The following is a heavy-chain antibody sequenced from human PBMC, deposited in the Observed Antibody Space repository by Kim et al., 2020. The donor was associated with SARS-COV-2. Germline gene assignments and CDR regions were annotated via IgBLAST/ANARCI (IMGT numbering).Heavy chain of an antibody. J-gene: IGHJ5*02. CDR3: ARGLSGGFDP. CDR1: GYTFTSHS. Sequence: ASVKVSCKASGYTFTSHSMHWVRQAPGQSLEWMGWINTGSGHTKCSQKFQDRVTLTRDTSANTAYMELSSLTSEDTAIYYCARGLSGGFDPWGQGTLVTVYS. D-gene: IGHD1-26*01. CDR2: INTGSGHT. V-gene: IGHV1-3*04.